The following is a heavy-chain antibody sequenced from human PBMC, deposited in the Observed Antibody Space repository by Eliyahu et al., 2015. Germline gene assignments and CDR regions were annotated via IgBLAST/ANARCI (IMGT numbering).Heavy chain of an antibody. J-gene: IGHJ4*02. V-gene: IGHV3-23*01. Sequence: EVQLLESGGGLVQPGGSLRLSCAASGFTFSSYAMSWVRQAPGKGLXWVSAIXGSGGSTYYADSVKGRFTISRDNSKNTLYLQMNSLRAEDTAVYYCAKRYCSGGSCYSIYAYWGQGTLVTVSS. CDR2: IXGSGGST. CDR1: GFTFSSYA. D-gene: IGHD2-15*01. CDR3: AKRYCSGGSCYSIYAY.